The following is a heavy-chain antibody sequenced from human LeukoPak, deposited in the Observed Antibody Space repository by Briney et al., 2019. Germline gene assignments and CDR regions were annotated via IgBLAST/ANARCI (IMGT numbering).Heavy chain of an antibody. Sequence: GASVKVSCTDSGYTFTNYAMHWVRQAPGQRPEWMGWINAGNGNTEYSQKFQDRVTITRDTSASTVYMDLSSLRSEDTAVYYCARGSYYYGSGSFMGSDSWGQGTLVTVSS. CDR1: GYTFTNYA. J-gene: IGHJ4*02. D-gene: IGHD3-10*01. V-gene: IGHV1-3*01. CDR2: INAGNGNT. CDR3: ARGSYYYGSGSFMGSDS.